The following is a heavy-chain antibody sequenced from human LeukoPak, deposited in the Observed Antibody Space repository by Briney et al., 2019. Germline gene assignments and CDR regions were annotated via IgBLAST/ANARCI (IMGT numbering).Heavy chain of an antibody. V-gene: IGHV3-7*01. J-gene: IGHJ3*02. CDR2: IKQDGSEK. D-gene: IGHD3-3*01. Sequence: GGSLRLSCAASAFRFSSYGMHWVRQAPGKGLEWVANIKQDGSEKYYVDSVKGRFTISRDNAKNSLYLQMNSLRAEDTAVYYCARYDSTIFGVVHHAFDIWGQGTMVTVSS. CDR3: ARYDSTIFGVVHHAFDI. CDR1: AFRFSSYG.